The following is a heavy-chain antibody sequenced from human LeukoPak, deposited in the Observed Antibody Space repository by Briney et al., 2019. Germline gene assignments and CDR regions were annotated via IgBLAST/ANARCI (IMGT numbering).Heavy chain of an antibody. V-gene: IGHV3-30-3*01. CDR1: GFTFTTYA. CDR2: ISYDGYSK. D-gene: IGHD1-7*01. CDR3: ATNYAQPYYFDY. J-gene: IGHJ4*02. Sequence: PGGSLRLSRAASGFTFTTYAFHWVRQAPGKGLEWVAVISYDGYSKYCADSVKGRFTISRDNSKNTLFLQMSSLRPEDTAVYYCATNYAQPYYFDYWGQGPLVTVSS.